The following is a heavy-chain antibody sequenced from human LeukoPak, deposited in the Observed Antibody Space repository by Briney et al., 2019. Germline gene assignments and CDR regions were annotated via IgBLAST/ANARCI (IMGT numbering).Heavy chain of an antibody. Sequence: GGSLRLSCTTSGFNFSDYALSWVRQAPGKGLEWVGFIRSRAYAETTEYAASVKGRFTISKDYSKTIAYLQMNSLKTEDTAVYYCARGGDFGVPAPLGIDAFDFWGQGTMVTVSS. V-gene: IGHV3-49*04. J-gene: IGHJ3*01. D-gene: IGHD2-2*01. CDR3: ARGGDFGVPAPLGIDAFDF. CDR1: GFNFSDYA. CDR2: IRSRAYAETT.